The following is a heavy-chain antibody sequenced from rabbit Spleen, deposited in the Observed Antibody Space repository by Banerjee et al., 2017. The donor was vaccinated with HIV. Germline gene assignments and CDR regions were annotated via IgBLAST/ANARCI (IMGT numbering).Heavy chain of an antibody. CDR3: ARDRADIGGDYGPYYFDL. CDR1: GFEFSDYG. D-gene: IGHD2-1*01. J-gene: IGHJ4*01. Sequence: QLVESGGGLVQPGGYLKLSCKASGFEFSDYGVTWVRQAPGKGLEWIGYIDPLFGSTYYANSVKGRFTFSRDNSQNTVFLQMTSLTAADTATYFCARDRADIGGDYGPYYFDLWGQGTLGTVS. CDR2: IDPLFGST. V-gene: IGHV1S47*01.